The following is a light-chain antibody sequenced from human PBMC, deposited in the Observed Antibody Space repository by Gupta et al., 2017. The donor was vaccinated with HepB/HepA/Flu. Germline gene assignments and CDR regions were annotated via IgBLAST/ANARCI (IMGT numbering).Light chain of an antibody. Sequence: DIVMIQSPLSLPVTPGEPASISCRSSQSLLHSNGYNYLDWYLQKPGQSPQLLIYLGSNRASGVPDRFSGRGSGTDFTLKISMVDAEDVRVYYCRQALQTWLTFGGGTKVEIK. CDR2: LGS. CDR1: QSLLHSNGYNY. V-gene: IGKV2-28*01. CDR3: RQALQTWLT. J-gene: IGKJ4*01.